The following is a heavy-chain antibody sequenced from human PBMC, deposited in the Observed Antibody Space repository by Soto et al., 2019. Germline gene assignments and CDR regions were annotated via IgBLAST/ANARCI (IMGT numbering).Heavy chain of an antibody. Sequence: GGSLRLSCAASGFTFSSYGMHWVRQAPGKGLEWVAVIWYDGSNKYYADSVKGRFTISRDNSKNTLYLQMNSLRAEDTAVYYCARDDGFNWGWFVGAFDIWGQGTMVTVSS. CDR3: ARDDGFNWGWFVGAFDI. CDR2: IWYDGSNK. J-gene: IGHJ3*02. D-gene: IGHD7-27*01. V-gene: IGHV3-33*01. CDR1: GFTFSSYG.